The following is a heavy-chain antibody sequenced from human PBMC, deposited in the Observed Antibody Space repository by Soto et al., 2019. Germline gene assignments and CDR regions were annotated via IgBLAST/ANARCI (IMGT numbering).Heavy chain of an antibody. D-gene: IGHD3-3*01. CDR3: ARAQTIFGIITVFDY. Sequence: SETLSLTCTVSGGSINSGGYYRSWIRQHPGKGLEWIGYIYYSGSTYYNPSLKSRVTISIDTSKNQFPLKLSSVTAADTAVYYCARAQTIFGIITVFDYWGQGTLVTVSS. V-gene: IGHV4-31*03. CDR1: GGSINSGGYY. CDR2: IYYSGST. J-gene: IGHJ4*02.